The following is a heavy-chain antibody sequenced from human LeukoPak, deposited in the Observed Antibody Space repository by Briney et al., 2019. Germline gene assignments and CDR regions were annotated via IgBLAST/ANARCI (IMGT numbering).Heavy chain of an antibody. V-gene: IGHV4-4*02. CDR3: ARGGITGTTGAFDI. CDR2: IYHSGST. CDR1: GGSISSSNW. J-gene: IGHJ3*02. D-gene: IGHD1-20*01. Sequence: AGTLSLTCAVSGGSISSSNWWSWVRHPPGNXXXXXXEIYHSGSTNYNPPLKSRVTISVDKSKNQFSLKLSSVTAADTAVYYCARGGITGTTGAFDIWGQGTMVTVSS.